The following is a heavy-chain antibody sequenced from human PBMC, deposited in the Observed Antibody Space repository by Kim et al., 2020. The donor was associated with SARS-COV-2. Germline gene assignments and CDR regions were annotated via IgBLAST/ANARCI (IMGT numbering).Heavy chain of an antibody. Sequence: YNPSLKSRVTISVDTSKNQFSLKLSSVTAADTAVYYCARLGGAIIYYFDYWGQGTLVTVSS. CDR3: ARLGGAIIYYFDY. J-gene: IGHJ4*02. V-gene: IGHV4-59*01. D-gene: IGHD1-26*01.